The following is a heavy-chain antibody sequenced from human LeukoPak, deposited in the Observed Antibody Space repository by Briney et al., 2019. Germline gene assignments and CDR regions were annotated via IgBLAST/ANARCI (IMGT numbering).Heavy chain of an antibody. CDR1: GGSVSRGSYY. D-gene: IGHD6-13*01. V-gene: IGHV4-61*01. CDR2: IYYSGST. Sequence: PSQTLSLTCTVSGGSVSRGSYYWSWIRQPPGKGLEWIGYIYYSGSTSYNPSLKSRVTISVDTSKNQFSLKLSSVTAADKAVYYCARGMQQLYHFDSWGRGTLVTVS. CDR3: ARGMQQLYHFDS. J-gene: IGHJ4*02.